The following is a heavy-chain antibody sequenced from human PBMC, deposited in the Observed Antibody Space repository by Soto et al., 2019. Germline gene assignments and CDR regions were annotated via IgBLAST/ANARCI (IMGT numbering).Heavy chain of an antibody. CDR1: GFTFSSYE. CDR3: ARAPKGYYYGMDV. Sequence: EVQLVESGGGLVQPGGSLRLSCAASGFTFSSYEMNWVRQAPGKGLEWVSYISSSGSTIYYADSVKGRFTISIDNAKNSLYLQINSLRAEDTAVYYCARAPKGYYYGMDVWGQGTTVTVSS. V-gene: IGHV3-48*03. J-gene: IGHJ6*02. CDR2: ISSSGSTI.